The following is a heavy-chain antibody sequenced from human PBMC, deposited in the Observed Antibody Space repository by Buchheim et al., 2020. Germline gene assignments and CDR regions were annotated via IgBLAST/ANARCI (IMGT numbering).Heavy chain of an antibody. J-gene: IGHJ4*02. Sequence: VPGVEAGEGLVTPGASGGISFGASGFIFKSYHKNWVPQASGQGLEWVSSITPGGSYIFYAGPMKGRFTISRAGARESVDLQMHSLRAEDTAVYYCARGLGPYSPTFDLWGQGTL. V-gene: IGHV3-21*01. D-gene: IGHD1-26*01. CDR1: GFIFKSYH. CDR2: ITPGGSYI. CDR3: ARGLGPYSPTFDL.